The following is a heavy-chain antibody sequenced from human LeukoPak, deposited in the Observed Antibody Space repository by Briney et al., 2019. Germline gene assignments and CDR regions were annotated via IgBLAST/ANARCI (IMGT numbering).Heavy chain of an antibody. CDR2: IYTSGST. V-gene: IGHV4-4*07. CDR1: GGSISSYY. CDR3: ARAPTTNYYYDSSGYYYGAFDI. D-gene: IGHD3-22*01. Sequence: PSETLSLTCTVSGGSISSYYWSWIRQPAGKGLEWIGRIYTSGSTNYNPSLKSRVTMSVDTSKNPFSLKLSSVTAADTAVYYCARAPTTNYYYDSSGYYYGAFDIWGQGTMVTVSS. J-gene: IGHJ3*02.